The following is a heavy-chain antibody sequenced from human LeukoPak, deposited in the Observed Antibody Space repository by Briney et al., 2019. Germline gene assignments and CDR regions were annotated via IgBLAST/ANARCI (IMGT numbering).Heavy chain of an antibody. V-gene: IGHV3-21*01. CDR3: ARDGEEASSSWYRVGY. CDR1: GFTFSSYS. Sequence: GGSLRLSCAASGFTFSSYSMNWVRQAPGKGLEWVSSISSSSSYIYYADSVKGRFTISRDNAKNSLYLQMNSLRAEDTAVYYCARDGEEASSSWYRVGYWGQGTLVTVSS. D-gene: IGHD6-13*01. J-gene: IGHJ4*02. CDR2: ISSSSSYI.